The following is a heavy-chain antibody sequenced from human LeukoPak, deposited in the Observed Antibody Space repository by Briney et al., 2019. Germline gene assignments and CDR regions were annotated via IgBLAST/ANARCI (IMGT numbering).Heavy chain of an antibody. D-gene: IGHD6-13*01. Sequence: PGGSLRLSCADSGFTVSSNYMRWVRQAPGKGLEWVSVIYSGGSTHYADSVKGRFTISRDNSKNTLYLQMNSLRAEDTAVYYCAKTTGGAAAGSCLEGWGQGTLVTVSS. V-gene: IGHV3-66*01. CDR2: IYSGGST. CDR3: AKTTGGAAAGSCLEG. J-gene: IGHJ4*02. CDR1: GFTVSSNY.